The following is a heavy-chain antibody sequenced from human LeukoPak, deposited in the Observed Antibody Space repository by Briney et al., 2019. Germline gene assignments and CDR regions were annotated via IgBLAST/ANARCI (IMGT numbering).Heavy chain of an antibody. CDR3: ARSSDSSGYYDYFDY. D-gene: IGHD3-22*01. CDR1: GYSFTSYW. Sequence: GESLKISCKGSGYSFTSYWIGWVRQMPGKGLEWMAITYPGDSDTRYSPSLQGRVTISADKSISTAYLQWSSLKASDTAMYYCARSSDSSGYYDYFDYWGQGTLVTVSS. CDR2: TYPGDSDT. V-gene: IGHV5-51*01. J-gene: IGHJ4*02.